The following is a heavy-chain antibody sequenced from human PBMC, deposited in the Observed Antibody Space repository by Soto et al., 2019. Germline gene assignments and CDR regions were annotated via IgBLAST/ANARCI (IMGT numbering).Heavy chain of an antibody. V-gene: IGHV4-34*01. Sequence: NHSETLSLTCAVYGGSFSGYYWSWIRQPPGKGLEWIGEINHSGSTNYNPSLKSRVTISVDTSKNQFSLKLSSVTAADTAVYYCARGHDQDIVVVPAATTFDYWGQGTLVTVSS. CDR1: GGSFSGYY. D-gene: IGHD2-2*01. CDR3: ARGHDQDIVVVPAATTFDY. J-gene: IGHJ4*02. CDR2: INHSGST.